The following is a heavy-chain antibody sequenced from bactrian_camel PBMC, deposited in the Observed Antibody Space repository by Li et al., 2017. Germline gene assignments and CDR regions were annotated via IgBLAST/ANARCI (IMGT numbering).Heavy chain of an antibody. CDR3: TKDSTDGGWASTY. Sequence: QLVESGGGSVQAGGSLRLSCTPSGFTLDDSMMGWYRQAPGKGLERVSMIDGDGVSTYYVDSVKGRLTISRDNAKNTLYLHLNSLKTEDTAMYYCTKDSTDGGWASTYWGQGTQVTVS. J-gene: IGHJ4*01. V-gene: IGHV3-1*01. CDR1: GFTLDDSM. CDR2: IDGDGVST. D-gene: IGHD7*01.